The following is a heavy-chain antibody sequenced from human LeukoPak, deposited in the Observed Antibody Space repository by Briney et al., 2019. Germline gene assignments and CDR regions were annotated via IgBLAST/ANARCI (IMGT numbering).Heavy chain of an antibody. J-gene: IGHJ4*02. CDR1: GGSISSYY. Sequence: PSETLSLTCSVSGGSISSYYWSWFRQPAGKGLGWIGRIYTSGSTNYNPSLRSRVTMSIDTSKKKFSLKLSSVTAADTAVYYCATYEQQLAFDYWGQGTLVTVSS. D-gene: IGHD6-13*01. CDR3: ATYEQQLAFDY. V-gene: IGHV4-4*07. CDR2: IYTSGST.